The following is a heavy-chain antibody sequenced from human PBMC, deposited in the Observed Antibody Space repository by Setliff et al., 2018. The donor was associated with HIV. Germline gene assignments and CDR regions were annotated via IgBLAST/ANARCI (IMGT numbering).Heavy chain of an antibody. V-gene: IGHV4-4*07. D-gene: IGHD6-25*01. J-gene: IGHJ4*02. Sequence: PSETLYLTCKFSGGSISSYYWSWIRQPAGKGLEWIGRISSSGSTTYSPSLKSRVTISVDTSKNQFSLNLRSVTAADTAVYYCARDVGSSAWPFDYWGQGALVTVSS. CDR1: GGSISSYY. CDR2: ISSSGST. CDR3: ARDVGSSAWPFDY.